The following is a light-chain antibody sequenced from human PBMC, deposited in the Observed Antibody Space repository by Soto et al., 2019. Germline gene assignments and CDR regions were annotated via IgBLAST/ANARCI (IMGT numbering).Light chain of an antibody. CDR3: CSYPGSHTWV. Sequence: QSALTQPRSVSGSPGQSVTISCTGTNSDIGNYKFVSWYQQHPGKAPKVMIYDVSKRPSGVPDRFSGSKSGNTASLTISGLQAEDEADYYCCSYPGSHTWVFGGGTKLTVL. CDR1: NSDIGNYKF. CDR2: DVS. J-gene: IGLJ3*02. V-gene: IGLV2-11*01.